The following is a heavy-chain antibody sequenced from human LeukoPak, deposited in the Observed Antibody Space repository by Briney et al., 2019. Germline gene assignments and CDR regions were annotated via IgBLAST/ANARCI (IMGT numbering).Heavy chain of an antibody. CDR2: IYTNGST. Sequence: SGTLSLTCTVSGGPISSGTFYWRWIRQPAGKGLEWIGHIYTNGSTNYNPSLKSRVTISVDTSKNQFSLKLSSVTAADTAVYYCARASGTLYSWWFDPWGQGTLVTVSS. CDR3: ARASGTLYSWWFDP. V-gene: IGHV4-61*09. J-gene: IGHJ5*02. CDR1: GGPISSGTFY. D-gene: IGHD3-16*01.